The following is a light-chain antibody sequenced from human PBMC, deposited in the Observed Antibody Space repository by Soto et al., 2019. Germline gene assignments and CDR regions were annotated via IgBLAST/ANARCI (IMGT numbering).Light chain of an antibody. J-gene: IGKJ3*01. Sequence: DIQMTQSPSSLSASVGDRVAITCRSSQSISDYLHWYQQKPGKALKLVIYGASNMQSGVPPRFSGSGSGSEFTLTISGLQPDDFAIYFCQQSYSLPLTFGPGTKVDV. CDR1: QSISDY. CDR2: GAS. V-gene: IGKV1-39*01. CDR3: QQSYSLPLT.